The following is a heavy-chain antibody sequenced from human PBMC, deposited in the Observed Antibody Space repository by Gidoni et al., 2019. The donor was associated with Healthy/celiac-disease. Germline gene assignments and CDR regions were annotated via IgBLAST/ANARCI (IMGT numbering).Heavy chain of an antibody. D-gene: IGHD1-26*01. Sequence: QLQLQESGPGLVTPSETMSLTCTVSGGSISSSSYYWGWIRQPPGKGLEWIGSIYYSGSTYYNPSLKSRVTISVDTSKNQFSLKLSSVTAADTAVYYCARWSYYAFDIWGQGTMVTVSS. CDR1: GGSISSSSYY. CDR3: ARWSYYAFDI. J-gene: IGHJ3*02. CDR2: IYYSGST. V-gene: IGHV4-39*07.